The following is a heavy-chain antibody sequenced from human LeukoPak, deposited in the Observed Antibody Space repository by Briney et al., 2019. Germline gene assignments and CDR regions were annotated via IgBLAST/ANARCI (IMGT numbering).Heavy chain of an antibody. J-gene: IGHJ5*02. CDR1: GHTFTSYD. Sequence: ASVKVSCKASGHTFTSYDINGVRQAPGQGLEGMGIINHSGGSTSYAQKFQGRVTMTRDMSTSTVYMELSSLRSEDTAVYYCARDSGGSYRPRNWFDPWGQGTLVTVSS. CDR2: INHSGGST. D-gene: IGHD1-26*01. V-gene: IGHV1-46*01. CDR3: ARDSGGSYRPRNWFDP.